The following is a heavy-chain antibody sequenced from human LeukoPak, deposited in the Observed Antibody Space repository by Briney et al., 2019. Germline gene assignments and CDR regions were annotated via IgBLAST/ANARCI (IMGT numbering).Heavy chain of an antibody. CDR3: ARDLVVPAATFDY. J-gene: IGHJ4*02. D-gene: IGHD2-2*01. V-gene: IGHV3-30*03. CDR1: GFTFSSYG. Sequence: GGSLRLSCAASGFTFSSYGMHWVRQAPGKGLEWVAVISYDGSNKYYADSVKGRFTISRDNSKNTLYLQMNSLRAEDTAVYYCARDLVVPAATFDYWGQGTLVTVSS. CDR2: ISYDGSNK.